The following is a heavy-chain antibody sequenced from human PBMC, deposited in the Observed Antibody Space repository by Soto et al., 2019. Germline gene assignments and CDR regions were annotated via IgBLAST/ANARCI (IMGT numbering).Heavy chain of an antibody. D-gene: IGHD2-15*01. CDR3: ARGVGGNLVYFDY. J-gene: IGHJ4*02. CDR1: GYMLTSYW. Sequence: PVESLKIACKGSGYMLTSYWIACFLQMSGKGLEWMGIIYPGDSNTIYSPSFQGQVTISADKSISTAYLQWSSLKASDTAMYYCARGVGGNLVYFDYWGQGALVTVSS. V-gene: IGHV5-51*03. CDR2: IYPGDSNT.